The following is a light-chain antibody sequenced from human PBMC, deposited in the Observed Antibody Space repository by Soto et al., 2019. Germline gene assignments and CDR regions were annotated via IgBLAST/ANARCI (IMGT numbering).Light chain of an antibody. J-gene: IGKJ2*01. Sequence: EIVLTQSPGTLSLSPGERATLSCRASQSVKNNYLAWYHQKPGQAPKLLICGASSRATGIPDSFSGSGSGTDFTLTISRLEPEDFAVYYCQQYGSSQYTFGQGTKLEIK. V-gene: IGKV3-20*01. CDR2: GAS. CDR1: QSVKNNY. CDR3: QQYGSSQYT.